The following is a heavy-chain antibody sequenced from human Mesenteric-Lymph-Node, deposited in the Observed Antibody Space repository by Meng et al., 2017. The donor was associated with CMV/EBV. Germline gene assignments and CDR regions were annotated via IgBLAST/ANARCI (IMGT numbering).Heavy chain of an antibody. CDR1: GFTFSDYY. V-gene: IGHV3-11*01. Sequence: GGSLRLSCAASGFTFSDYYMSWIRQAPGKGLEWVSYISSSGSTIYYADSVKGRFTISRDNAKNSLYLQMNSLKSEDTAVYYCARLDRSGWYVDYWGQGTLVTVSS. CDR2: ISSSGSTI. J-gene: IGHJ4*02. D-gene: IGHD6-13*01. CDR3: ARLDRSGWYVDY.